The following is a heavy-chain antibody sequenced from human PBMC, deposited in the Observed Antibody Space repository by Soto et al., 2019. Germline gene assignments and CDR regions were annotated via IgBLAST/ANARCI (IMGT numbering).Heavy chain of an antibody. J-gene: IGHJ5*02. V-gene: IGHV3-11*06. CDR1: GCTCSDYY. CDR3: ARDLPDINGFAP. CDR2: ISSSSSYT. Sequence: GGPLRLSCASSGCTCSDYYRSWIRQAPGKGLEWVSYISSSSSYTNYADSVKGRFTISRDNAKNSLYLQMNSLRAEDTAVYYCARDLPDINGFAPWGQGTLVPVSS.